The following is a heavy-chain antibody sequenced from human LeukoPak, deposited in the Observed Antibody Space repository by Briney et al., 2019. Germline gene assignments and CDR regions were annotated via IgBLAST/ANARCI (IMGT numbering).Heavy chain of an antibody. CDR2: INWKSDSV. J-gene: IGHJ4*02. CDR1: GFTFDDYA. V-gene: IGHV3-9*01. D-gene: IGHD3-22*01. CDR3: ARDIPYYDSSGYSLFDY. Sequence: GGSLRLSCAASGFTFDDYAMHWVRQAPGKGLEWVSGINWKSDSVGYADSVKGRFTISRDNAKNFLYLQMNSLRAEDTAVYYCARDIPYYDSSGYSLFDYWGQGTLVTVSP.